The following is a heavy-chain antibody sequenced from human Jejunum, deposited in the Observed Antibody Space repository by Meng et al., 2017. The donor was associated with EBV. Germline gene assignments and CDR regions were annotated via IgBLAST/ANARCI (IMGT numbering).Heavy chain of an antibody. V-gene: IGHV3-74*01. J-gene: IGHJ4*02. CDR3: ARDYNSIPDY. CDR1: GFTFREQA. D-gene: IGHD1-20*01. CDR2: IKTERSYT. Sequence: EGGLVQVGGALSLSCPGSGFTFREQAMTWVRQAPWKGLVWVSRIKTERSYTSHADSVKSRFTTTRDNDKNTLYLQMNGLRDDDTAVYYCARDYNSIPDYCGQGTLVTVSS.